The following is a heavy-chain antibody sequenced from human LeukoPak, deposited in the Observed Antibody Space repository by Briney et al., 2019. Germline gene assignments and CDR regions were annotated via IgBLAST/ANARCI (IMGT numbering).Heavy chain of an antibody. CDR1: GFTFDDYG. Sequence: GGSLRLSCAASGFTFDDYGMSWVRQAPGKGLEWVGFIRSKAYGGTTEYAASVKGRFTISRDDSKSIAYLQMNSLKTEDTAVYYCSTSYYDFWSGYWGQGTLVTVSS. D-gene: IGHD3-3*01. CDR2: IRSKAYGGTT. J-gene: IGHJ4*02. V-gene: IGHV3-49*04. CDR3: STSYYDFWSGY.